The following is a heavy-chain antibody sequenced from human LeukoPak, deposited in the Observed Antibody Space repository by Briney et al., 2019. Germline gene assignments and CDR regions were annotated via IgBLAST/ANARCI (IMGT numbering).Heavy chain of an antibody. Sequence: ASVKVSCKVSGYTLTELSMHWVRQAPGKGLEWMGGFDPEDGETIYAQKFQGRVTMTEDTSTDTAYMELSSLRAEDTAVYYCAKEPTYYYGSGSSHPHDYWGQGTLVTVSS. V-gene: IGHV1-24*01. D-gene: IGHD3-10*01. CDR1: GYTLTELS. J-gene: IGHJ4*02. CDR3: AKEPTYYYGSGSSHPHDY. CDR2: FDPEDGET.